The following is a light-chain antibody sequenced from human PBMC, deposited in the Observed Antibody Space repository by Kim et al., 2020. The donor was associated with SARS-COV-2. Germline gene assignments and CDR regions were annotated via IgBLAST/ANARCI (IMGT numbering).Light chain of an antibody. Sequence: ATINCKSSQNVLYNSNNKNYLAWYQQKPGQPPKLLIYWASSRESGVPDRFSGSGSGTDFSLTISSLQAAVVAVYYCQQYYYSPPTFGQGTKVDIK. CDR1: QNVLYNSNNKNY. J-gene: IGKJ1*01. CDR2: WAS. CDR3: QQYYYSPPT. V-gene: IGKV4-1*01.